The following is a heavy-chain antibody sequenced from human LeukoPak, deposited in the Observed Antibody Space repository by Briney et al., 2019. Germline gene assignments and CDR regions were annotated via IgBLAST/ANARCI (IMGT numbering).Heavy chain of an antibody. CDR2: ISGSRVNT. V-gene: IGHV3-23*01. J-gene: IGHJ4*02. D-gene: IGHD1-14*01. CDR1: GFTFSNYA. Sequence: GGSLRLSCAASGFTFSNYAMSWVRQAPGKGLEWVSAISGSRVNTYCADSVKGRFTISRDNSKNTLFLQMNSLRAEDTAVYYCAKGGAVTGTGTFDYWGRGTLVTVSS. CDR3: AKGGAVTGTGTFDY.